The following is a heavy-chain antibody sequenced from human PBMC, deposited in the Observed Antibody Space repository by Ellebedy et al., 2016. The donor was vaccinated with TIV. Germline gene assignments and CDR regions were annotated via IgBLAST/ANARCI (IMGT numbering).Heavy chain of an antibody. J-gene: IGHJ5*02. D-gene: IGHD2-8*01. Sequence: PGGSLRLSCVASGFTFSKYGMNRVRQAPGKGLEWVSYISGSSNTKDYADSVKGRFTVSRDNAKNSLYLQMNSLTVDDTAEYYCARNGYCTPSNCRSYNWFDPWGQGTLVTVSS. CDR1: GFTFSKYG. V-gene: IGHV3-48*04. CDR3: ARNGYCTPSNCRSYNWFDP. CDR2: ISGSSNTK.